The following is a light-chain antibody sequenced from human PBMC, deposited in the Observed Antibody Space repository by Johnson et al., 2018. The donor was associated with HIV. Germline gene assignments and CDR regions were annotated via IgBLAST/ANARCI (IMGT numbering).Light chain of an antibody. V-gene: IGLV1-51*01. CDR1: SSNIGNNF. J-gene: IGLJ1*01. CDR3: GTWDNSLSAGV. CDR2: DTD. Sequence: QSVLTQPPSVSAAPGQKVTVSCSGSSSNIGNNFVSWYQQVPGTAPKLLIYDTDKRPSGIPYRFSGSNAGTSATLGITGPQTGDEADYYCGTWDNSLSAGVFGSGTKVTVL.